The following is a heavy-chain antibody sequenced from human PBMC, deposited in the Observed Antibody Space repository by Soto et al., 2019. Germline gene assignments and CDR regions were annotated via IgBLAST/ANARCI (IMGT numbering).Heavy chain of an antibody. Sequence: SETLSLTCAVYGGSFSGYYWSWIRQPPGKGLEWIGEINHSGSTNYNPSLKSRVTISVDTSKNQFSLKLSSVTAADTAVYYCARGDSSGYGDYWGQGTLVTVSS. D-gene: IGHD3-22*01. CDR1: GGSFSGYY. J-gene: IGHJ4*02. CDR3: ARGDSSGYGDY. CDR2: INHSGST. V-gene: IGHV4-34*01.